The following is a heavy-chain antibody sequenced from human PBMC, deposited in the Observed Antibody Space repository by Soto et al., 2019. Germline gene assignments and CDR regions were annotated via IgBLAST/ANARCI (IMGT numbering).Heavy chain of an antibody. D-gene: IGHD3-16*02. CDR1: GGSFSGYY. Sequence: SETLSLTCAVYGGSFSGYYWSWIRQPPGKGLEWIGEINHSGSTNYNPSLKSRVTISVDTSKNQFSLKLSSVTAADTAVYYCARGRFSKPTSYDYVWGSYRNPVFDYWGQGTLVTVSS. J-gene: IGHJ4*02. CDR3: ARGRFSKPTSYDYVWGSYRNPVFDY. CDR2: INHSGST. V-gene: IGHV4-34*01.